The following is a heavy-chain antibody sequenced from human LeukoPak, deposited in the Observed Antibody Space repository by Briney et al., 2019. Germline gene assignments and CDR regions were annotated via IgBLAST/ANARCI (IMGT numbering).Heavy chain of an antibody. Sequence: GGSLRLSCAASGFTFSSYPMHWVRQAPGKGLEWVSSISNSGSYIYYADSVKGRFTISRDNAKNSLYLQMNSLRAEDTAVYYCANHLACGSTSCPPFDYWGQGTLVTVSS. CDR1: GFTFSSYP. J-gene: IGHJ4*02. V-gene: IGHV3-21*01. D-gene: IGHD2-2*01. CDR2: ISNSGSYI. CDR3: ANHLACGSTSCPPFDY.